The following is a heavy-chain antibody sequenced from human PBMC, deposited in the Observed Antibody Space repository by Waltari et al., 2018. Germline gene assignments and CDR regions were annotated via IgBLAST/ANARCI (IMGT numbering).Heavy chain of an antibody. V-gene: IGHV3-7*01. CDR2: IRGDGDEK. CDR1: GFSFSNSW. Sequence: EVQLVESGGGLVQPGGCLRLSCVASGFSFSNSWMAWVRQSPRRGLEWVANIRGDGDEKYYVDSVKGRFTISRDNAKNSLYLEMNSLRAEDTAVYYCARDPTTATSFLLHYFDYWGQGNLVTVSS. CDR3: ARDPTTATSFLLHYFDY. J-gene: IGHJ4*02.